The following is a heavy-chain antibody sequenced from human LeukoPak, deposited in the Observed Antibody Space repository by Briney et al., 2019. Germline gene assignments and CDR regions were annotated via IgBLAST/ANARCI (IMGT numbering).Heavy chain of an antibody. J-gene: IGHJ6*02. Sequence: GGSLRLSCAASGFTVSSNHMSWVRQAPGKGLEWVSIIYSGGSTYYADSVKGRFTVSRDNSKNTLSLQMNSLRAEDTAVYYCARGQSGTPHYYYGMDVWGQGTTVTVSS. V-gene: IGHV3-53*01. CDR1: GFTVSSNH. CDR3: ARGQSGTPHYYYGMDV. CDR2: IYSGGST. D-gene: IGHD3-10*01.